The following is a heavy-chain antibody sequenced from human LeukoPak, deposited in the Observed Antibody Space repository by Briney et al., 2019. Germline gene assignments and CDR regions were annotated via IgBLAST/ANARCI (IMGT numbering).Heavy chain of an antibody. J-gene: IGHJ6*04. Sequence: SVKVSCKASGGTFSSYAISWVRQAPGQGLEWMGGIIPIFGTANYAQEFQGRVTITADKSTSTAYMELSSLRSEDTAVYYCARVPPTISGGYYYYGMDVWGKGTTVTVSS. D-gene: IGHD3-9*01. V-gene: IGHV1-69*06. CDR1: GGTFSSYA. CDR2: IIPIFGTA. CDR3: ARVPPTISGGYYYYGMDV.